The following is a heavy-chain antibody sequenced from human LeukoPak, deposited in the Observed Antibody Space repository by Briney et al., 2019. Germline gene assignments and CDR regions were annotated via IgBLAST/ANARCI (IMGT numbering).Heavy chain of an antibody. V-gene: IGHV3-66*02. CDR1: GFTVSTNY. CDR3: ARDQPLEH. CDR2: IYSGGDT. Sequence: GGSLRLSCAASGFTVSTNYMSWVRQAPGKGLEWVSVIYSGGDTYYADSVKGRFIISRDNSKDTLYLRMNSLRTEDTAVYYCARDQPLEHWGQGTMVTVSS. D-gene: IGHD3-3*01. J-gene: IGHJ3*01.